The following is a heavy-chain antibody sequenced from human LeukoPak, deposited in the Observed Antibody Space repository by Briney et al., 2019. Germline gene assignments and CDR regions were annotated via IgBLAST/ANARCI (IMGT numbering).Heavy chain of an antibody. CDR3: ARTYPDCDY. D-gene: IGHD2-21*02. CDR1: GGSISTTNYY. CDR2: IHYSGST. J-gene: IGHJ4*02. V-gene: IGHV4-39*01. Sequence: SETLSLTCNVSGGSISTTNYYWGWIRQPPGKGLEWLGNIHYSGSTYYNSSLQSRVTLSVDTSKNQFSLKLTSVTATDTAVYYCARTYPDCDYWGQGTLVAVSS.